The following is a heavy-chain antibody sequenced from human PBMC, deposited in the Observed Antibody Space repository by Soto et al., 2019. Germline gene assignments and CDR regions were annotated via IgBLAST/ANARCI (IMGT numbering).Heavy chain of an antibody. J-gene: IGHJ3*02. Sequence: EVQLVESGGGLVKPGGSLRLSCTASGVSFSSDSMNWVRQAPGKGLEWVSSISGSSSYIYYADSVKGRFTISRDNAKNSVYLQMNSLRAEDTDVYDCARGLGYCNVGSCSGAFDMWGQGTMVNVSS. CDR2: ISGSSSYI. CDR1: GVSFSSDS. D-gene: IGHD2-15*01. CDR3: ARGLGYCNVGSCSGAFDM. V-gene: IGHV3-21*01.